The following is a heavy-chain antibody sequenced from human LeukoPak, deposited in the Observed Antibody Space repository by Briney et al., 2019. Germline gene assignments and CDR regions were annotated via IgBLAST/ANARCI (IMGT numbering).Heavy chain of an antibody. Sequence: ASVKVSCKASGYTFTSYGISWVRQAPGQGLEWMGWINPNSGGTNYAQKFQGRVTMTRDTSISTAYMELSRLRSDDTAVYYCARVRFLEWLSPLRYYYGMDVWGQGTTVTVSS. V-gene: IGHV1-2*02. CDR1: GYTFTSYG. J-gene: IGHJ6*02. CDR2: INPNSGGT. CDR3: ARVRFLEWLSPLRYYYGMDV. D-gene: IGHD3-3*01.